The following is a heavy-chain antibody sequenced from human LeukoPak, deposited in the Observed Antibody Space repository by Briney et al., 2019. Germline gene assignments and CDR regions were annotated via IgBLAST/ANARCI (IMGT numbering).Heavy chain of an antibody. V-gene: IGHV4-59*12. CDR2: IDYSGST. CDR1: GGSFSGYY. Sequence: PSETLSLTCGVYGGSFSGYYWSWIRQPPGRGLEWIGYIDYSGSTYYNPSLKSRVTISVDTSKNQFSLKLSSVTAADTAVYYCARRGAFCSGGSCSYYYMDVWGRGTTVTVSS. CDR3: ARRGAFCSGGSCSYYYMDV. J-gene: IGHJ6*03. D-gene: IGHD2-15*01.